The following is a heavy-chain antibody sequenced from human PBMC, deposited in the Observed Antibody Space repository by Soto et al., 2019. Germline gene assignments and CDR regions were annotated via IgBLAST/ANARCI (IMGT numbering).Heavy chain of an antibody. V-gene: IGHV4-59*01. Sequence: QVQLQESGPGLVKPSETLSLTCAVSGASIRSYYWSWIRQPPGKGLEWIGYIYYSGGTNYNPSLKSRVTISIDTSMNHFSLRLSSVTAADTAVYYCARYRTVPGTGGRYFDLWGRGTLVTVSS. CDR3: ARYRTVPGTGGRYFDL. J-gene: IGHJ2*01. CDR2: IYYSGGT. CDR1: GASIRSYY. D-gene: IGHD6-19*01.